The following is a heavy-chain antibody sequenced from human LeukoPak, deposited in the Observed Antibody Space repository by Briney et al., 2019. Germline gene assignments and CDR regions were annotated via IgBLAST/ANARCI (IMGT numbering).Heavy chain of an antibody. D-gene: IGHD6-19*01. J-gene: IGHJ4*02. CDR2: IAYDGTNK. CDR1: GFIFSSYG. CDR3: ASPQWPGYFDY. Sequence: GGSLRLSCGASGFIFSSYGMHWVRQAPGKGLEWVAVIAYDGTNKYYADSVKGRFTISRDNSKNTLYLQMNSLRAEDTALYYCASPQWPGYFDYWGQGTLVTVSS. V-gene: IGHV3-30*03.